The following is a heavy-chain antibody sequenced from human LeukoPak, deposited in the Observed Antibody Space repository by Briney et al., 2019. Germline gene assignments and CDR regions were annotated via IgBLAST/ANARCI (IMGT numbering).Heavy chain of an antibody. CDR3: ARERDYALDY. CDR1: GDSISTSNSY. V-gene: IGHV4-39*02. CDR2: IYYSGNT. Sequence: SETLSLTCTVSGDSISTSNSYWGWIRQPPGKGLEWIGSIYYSGNTYYNASLKSRVTISVDTSKNQFSLKLTSVTAADTAVYYCARERDYALDYWGQGTLVTVSS. J-gene: IGHJ4*02. D-gene: IGHD4-17*01.